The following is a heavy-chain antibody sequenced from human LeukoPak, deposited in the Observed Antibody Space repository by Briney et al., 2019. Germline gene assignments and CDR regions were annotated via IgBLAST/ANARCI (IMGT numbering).Heavy chain of an antibody. CDR3: AREDDDSDGIDV. CDR1: GFTFSNYA. V-gene: IGHV3-30*04. D-gene: IGHD3-3*01. J-gene: IGHJ6*02. CDR2: ISYDGKHK. Sequence: GGSLRLSCAASGFTFSNYAMEWVRQAPGKGLEWVALISYDGKHKYYADSMKGRFTISRDNSKNTLYLQMNSLRAEDTAVYYCAREDDDSDGIDVWGHGTTVTVSS.